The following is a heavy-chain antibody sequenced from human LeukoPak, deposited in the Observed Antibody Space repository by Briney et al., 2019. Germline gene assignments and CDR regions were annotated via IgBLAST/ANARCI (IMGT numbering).Heavy chain of an antibody. Sequence: ASVKVSCKASGYTFTSYGISWVRQAPGQGLEWMGWISAYNGNTNYAQKLQGRVTMTTDKSTSTAYMELRSLRSDDTAVYYCARDRDPSGYAFKNYYYGMDVWGQGTTVTVSS. CDR3: ARDRDPSGYAFKNYYYGMDV. CDR2: ISAYNGNT. CDR1: GYTFTSYG. V-gene: IGHV1-18*01. D-gene: IGHD5-12*01. J-gene: IGHJ6*02.